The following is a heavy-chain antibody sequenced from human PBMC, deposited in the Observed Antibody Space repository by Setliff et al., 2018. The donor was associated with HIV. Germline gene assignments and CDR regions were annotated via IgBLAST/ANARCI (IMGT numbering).Heavy chain of an antibody. D-gene: IGHD3-10*01. J-gene: IGHJ5*02. CDR1: GGSFGVYR. CDR2: IDSSGPT. Sequence: PSETLSLTCTISGGSFGVYRWSWIRQSAGRGLEWIGRIDSSGPTDYKPSLKGRVAISVYTSRNQFSLRVTSVTAADTAVYFCARDRHSSGLGSYGPWGPGILVTVSS. CDR3: ARDRHSSGLGSYGP. V-gene: IGHV4-4*07.